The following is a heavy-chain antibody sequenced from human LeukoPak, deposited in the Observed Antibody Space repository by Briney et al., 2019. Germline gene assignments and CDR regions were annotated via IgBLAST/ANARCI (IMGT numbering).Heavy chain of an antibody. CDR2: ISSSSSYI. Sequence: PGGSLRLSCAASGFTFSSYSMNWVRQAPGKGLEWVSSISSSSSYIYYADSVKGRFTISRDNAKNSLYLQMNSLRAEDTAVYYCARGLYDSSGYDYFDYWGQGTLVTVSS. D-gene: IGHD3-22*01. CDR1: GFTFSSYS. V-gene: IGHV3-21*01. J-gene: IGHJ4*02. CDR3: ARGLYDSSGYDYFDY.